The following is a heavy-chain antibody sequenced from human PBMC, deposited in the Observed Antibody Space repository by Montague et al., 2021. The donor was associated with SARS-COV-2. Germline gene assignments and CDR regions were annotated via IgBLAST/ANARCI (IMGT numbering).Heavy chain of an antibody. CDR1: GVSVTDYY. D-gene: IGHD3-9*01. V-gene: IGHV4-59*08. CDR3: VRHPHYDGLNGPPDF. Sequence: SETLSLTCTVSGVSVTDYYWSWIRQPPGKGLEWVGDVLYNKGTNFNPSLKSRVAISVDTSKNQFFLRLTSVTAADTACYYCVRHPHYDGLNGPPDFWDQGTLVTVSS. J-gene: IGHJ4*02. CDR2: VLYNKGT.